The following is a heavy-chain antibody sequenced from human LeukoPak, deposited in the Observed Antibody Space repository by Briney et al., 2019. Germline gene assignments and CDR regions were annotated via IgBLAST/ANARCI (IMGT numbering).Heavy chain of an antibody. Sequence: PAETESFLRSVSAGPSSSRHNLWGRVRQPPGKGLEWIGSVDYSGGTDYNPSLKSRVTISVDTSKNHFSLKLSSVTAADTAVYYCARHDGYYYGYYFYFWGQG. CDR3: ARHDGYYYGYYFYF. CDR2: VDYSGGT. CDR1: AGPSSSRHNL. D-gene: IGHD5-18*01. V-gene: IGHV4-39*01. J-gene: IGHJ4*02.